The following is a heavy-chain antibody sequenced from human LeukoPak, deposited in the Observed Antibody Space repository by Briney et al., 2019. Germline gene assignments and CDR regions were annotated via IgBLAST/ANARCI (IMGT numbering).Heavy chain of an antibody. J-gene: IGHJ6*03. V-gene: IGHV1-69*13. CDR3: ASRITGYYYYYMDV. CDR1: GGTFSSYA. D-gene: IGHD2-15*01. Sequence: ASVKVSCKASGGTFSSYAISWVRQAPGQGLEWMGGIIPIFGTANYAQKFQGRVTITADESTSTAYMELSSLRSEDTAVYYCASRITGYYYYYMDVWGKGTTVTVSS. CDR2: IIPIFGTA.